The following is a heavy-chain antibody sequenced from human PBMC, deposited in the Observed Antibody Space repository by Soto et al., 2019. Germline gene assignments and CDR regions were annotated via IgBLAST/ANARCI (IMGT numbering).Heavy chain of an antibody. CDR1: GFTFSSYS. V-gene: IGHV3-21*01. Sequence: KTGGSLRLSCAASGFTFSSYSMNWVRQAPGKGLEWVSSISSSSSYIYYADSVKGRFTISRDNAKNSLYLQMNSLRAEDTAVYYCARGITIFGVVSYYFDYWGQGTLVTVSS. J-gene: IGHJ4*02. CDR2: ISSSSSYI. CDR3: ARGITIFGVVSYYFDY. D-gene: IGHD3-3*01.